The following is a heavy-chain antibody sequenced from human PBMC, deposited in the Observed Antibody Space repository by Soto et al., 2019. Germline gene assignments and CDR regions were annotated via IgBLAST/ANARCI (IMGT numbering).Heavy chain of an antibody. Sequence: GASVKVFSKAPGYTFTSHGISWVRQAPGQGLEWMGSISAYNGNTNYVQKLQGRVTMNTDTSTSTAYMVLTRLRSDDTAVYHCPTVDMVATVGEYYYGMDVWGRGNRVTVAS. CDR1: GYTFTSHG. CDR2: ISAYNGNT. CDR3: PTVDMVATVGEYYYGMDV. J-gene: IGHJ6*01. D-gene: IGHD5-12*01. V-gene: IGHV1-18*04.